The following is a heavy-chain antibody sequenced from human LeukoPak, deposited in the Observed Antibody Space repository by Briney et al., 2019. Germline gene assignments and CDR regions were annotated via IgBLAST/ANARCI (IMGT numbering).Heavy chain of an antibody. CDR1: GGSINSSDYY. V-gene: IGHV4-39*07. J-gene: IGHJ4*02. CDR2: IYYSGTT. CDR3: ARDPDFWTGYYYFDY. D-gene: IGHD3/OR15-3a*01. Sequence: SETLSLTCTVSGGSINSSDYYWGWIRQPPGKGLEWIGSIYYSGTTSYNPSLKSRVTISVDTSRNRFSLKLSSVTAADTAVYYCARDPDFWTGYYYFDYWGQGSLVTVSS.